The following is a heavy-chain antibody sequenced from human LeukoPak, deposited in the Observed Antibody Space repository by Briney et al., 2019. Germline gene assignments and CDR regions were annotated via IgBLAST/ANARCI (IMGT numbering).Heavy chain of an antibody. D-gene: IGHD3-9*01. J-gene: IGHJ6*03. CDR1: GGSISSSSYY. V-gene: IGHV4-39*01. CDR3: ARHLNYYYYMDV. Sequence: SETLSLTCTVSGGSISSSSYYWGWIRQPPGKGLEWIGSIYYSGSTYYNPSLKSQVTISVDTSKNQFSLKLSSVTAADTAVYYCARHLNYYYYMDVWGKGTTVTVSS. CDR2: IYYSGST.